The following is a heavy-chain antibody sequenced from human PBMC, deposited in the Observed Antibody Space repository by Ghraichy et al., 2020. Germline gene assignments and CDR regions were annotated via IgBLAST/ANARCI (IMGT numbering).Heavy chain of an antibody. CDR3: VKGVPSVFGESHHY. CDR1: GLTFSTYA. CDR2: ISSDGDST. J-gene: IGHJ4*02. D-gene: IGHD3-16*01. V-gene: IGHV3-64D*06. Sequence: GGSLRLSCSVSGLTFSTYAMYWVRQAPGKGLEYVSAISSDGDSTYYADSVKGRFTISRDNSKNTLYFQMSSLRFEDTAVYYCVKGVPSVFGESHHYWGQGTLVTVSS.